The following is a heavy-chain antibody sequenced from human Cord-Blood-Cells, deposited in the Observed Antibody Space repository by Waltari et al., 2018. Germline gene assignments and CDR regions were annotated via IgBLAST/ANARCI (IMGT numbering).Heavy chain of an antibody. CDR1: GYTFTSYD. J-gene: IGHJ4*02. D-gene: IGHD6-19*01. CDR2: MTPARGNT. CDR3: ARLSAGTSFDY. Sequence: QVQLVQSGAEVKKPGASVKVSCKASGYTFTSYDINWVRQTTGKGLEWMGWMTPARGNTGYAQKLQGRVTITRNNSISTAYMELSSLRSEDKAVYYCARLSAGTSFDYWGQGPLVNVYS. V-gene: IGHV1-8*03.